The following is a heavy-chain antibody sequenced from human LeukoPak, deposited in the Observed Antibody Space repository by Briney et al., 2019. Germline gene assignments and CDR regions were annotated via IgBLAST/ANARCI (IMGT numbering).Heavy chain of an antibody. J-gene: IGHJ4*02. CDR2: IYYSGST. CDR3: ARVGDSGYDFDY. V-gene: IGHV4-59*07. CDR1: GGSISSYY. D-gene: IGHD5-12*01. Sequence: SDTLSLTCTVSGGSISSYYWSWIRQPPGKGLEWIGYIYYSGSTSYNSSLKSRVTISVDTSKNQFSLKLSSVTAADTAVYYCARVGDSGYDFDYWGQGTLVTVSS.